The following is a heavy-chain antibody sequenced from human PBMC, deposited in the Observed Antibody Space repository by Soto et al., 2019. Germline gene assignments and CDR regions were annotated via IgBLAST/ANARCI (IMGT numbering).Heavy chain of an antibody. CDR3: ARNIPRSSAQTPSWPHPTKKNWFDP. CDR1: GYTFTSYD. D-gene: IGHD6-13*01. CDR2: MNPNSGNT. Sequence: ASVKVSCKASGYTFTSYDINWVRQATGQGLEWMGWMNPNSGNTGYAQKFQGRVTMTRNTSISTAYMELSSLRSEDTAVYYCARNIPRSSAQTPSWPHPTKKNWFDPWGQGTLVTVSS. J-gene: IGHJ5*02. V-gene: IGHV1-8*01.